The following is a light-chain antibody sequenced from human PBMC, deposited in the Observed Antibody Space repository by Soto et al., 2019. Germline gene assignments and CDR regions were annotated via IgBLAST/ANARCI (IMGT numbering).Light chain of an antibody. J-gene: IGLJ1*01. CDR1: SSNIGAGFD. V-gene: IGLV1-40*01. CDR2: SNN. CDR3: QSYDNSLSAYV. Sequence: QSVLTQPPSVSGAPGQRVTISCTGSSSNIGAGFDVHWYQQLPRTAPKLLIYSNNNRPSGVPDRFSVSRSATSSSLAITGLQAADEADYYCQSYDNSLSAYVVGPGTKLTVL.